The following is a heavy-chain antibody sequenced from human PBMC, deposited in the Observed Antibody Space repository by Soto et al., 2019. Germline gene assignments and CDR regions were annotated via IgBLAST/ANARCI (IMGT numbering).Heavy chain of an antibody. D-gene: IGHD6-13*01. CDR3: AKDAAMVSSTFNYFDY. CDR2: IGGSGGYK. Sequence: EVQLLESGGGLVQPGWSLRLSCAASGFFFSSYAMSWVRQAPGKGLEWVSGIGGSGGYKSYADSVKGRFTISRDNSKNTLYLQMESLGAEDTAVYYCAKDAAMVSSTFNYFDYWGQGTLVAVSS. J-gene: IGHJ4*02. CDR1: GFFFSSYA. V-gene: IGHV3-23*01.